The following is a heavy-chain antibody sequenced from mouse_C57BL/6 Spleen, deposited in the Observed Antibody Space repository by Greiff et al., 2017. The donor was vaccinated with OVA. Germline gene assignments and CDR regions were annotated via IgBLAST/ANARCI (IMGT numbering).Heavy chain of an antibody. V-gene: IGHV1-64*01. D-gene: IGHD1-1*01. CDR3: ARYEDYYGSSYEGFAY. CDR1: GYTFTSYW. J-gene: IGHJ3*01. Sequence: QVQLQQPGAELVKPGASVKLSCKASGYTFTSYWMHWVKQRPGQGLEWIGMIHPNSGSTNYNEKFKSKATLTVDKSSSTAYMQLSSLTSEDSAVYYCARYEDYYGSSYEGFAYWGQGTLVTVSA. CDR2: IHPNSGST.